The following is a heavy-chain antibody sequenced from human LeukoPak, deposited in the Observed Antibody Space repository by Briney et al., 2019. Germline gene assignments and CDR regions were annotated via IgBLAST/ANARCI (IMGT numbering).Heavy chain of an antibody. J-gene: IGHJ4*02. Sequence: EASVKVSCKASGGTFSSYAISWVRQAPGQGLEWMGGIIPIFGTANYAQKFQGRVTITADESTGTAYMELSSLRSEDTAVYYCARVPTQIQLWFYFDYWGQGTLVTVSS. D-gene: IGHD5-18*01. V-gene: IGHV1-69*13. CDR2: IIPIFGTA. CDR1: GGTFSSYA. CDR3: ARVPTQIQLWFYFDY.